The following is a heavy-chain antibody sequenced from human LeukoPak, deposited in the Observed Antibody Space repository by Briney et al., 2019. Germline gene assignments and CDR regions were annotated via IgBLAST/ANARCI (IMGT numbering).Heavy chain of an antibody. D-gene: IGHD3-16*01. V-gene: IGHV3-23*01. Sequence: GGSLRLSCAASGFSFSSDGMSWVRQAPGKGLEWVSGIIGGAGSTYYADSVKGRFTISRDNAKNSLYLQMNSLRAEDTAVYYCARDQGGVGYWGQGTLVTVSS. CDR3: ARDQGGVGY. CDR1: GFSFSSDG. CDR2: IIGGAGST. J-gene: IGHJ4*02.